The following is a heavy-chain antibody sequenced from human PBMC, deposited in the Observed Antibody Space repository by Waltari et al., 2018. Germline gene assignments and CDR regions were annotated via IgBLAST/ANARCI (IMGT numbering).Heavy chain of an antibody. J-gene: IGHJ2*01. V-gene: IGHV3-53*01. CDR2: INSGGET. CDR3: ARDVAGYYYFDL. CDR1: AFTVSNYY. Sequence: EVRLVESGGGLIQPGGSLRLSCAASAFTVSNYYMSWVRQAPGKGLEWVSVINSGGETHDADSVKGRCTISRDNAKDTIYLQLNTLRAEDTALYYRARDVAGYYYFDLWGRGTLVTV.